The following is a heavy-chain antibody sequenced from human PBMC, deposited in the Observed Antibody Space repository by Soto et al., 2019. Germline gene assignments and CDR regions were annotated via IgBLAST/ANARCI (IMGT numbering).Heavy chain of an antibody. Sequence: QVQLVESGGGVVQPGRSLRLSCAASGFTFSSYGMHWVRQAPGKGLEWVAVISYDGSNKYYADSVKGRFTISRDNSKNTLYLQMNSLRAEDTAVYYCAKDWDVVVVAATTLERWGQGTLVTVSS. V-gene: IGHV3-30*18. CDR1: GFTFSSYG. CDR3: AKDWDVVVVAATTLER. J-gene: IGHJ4*02. CDR2: ISYDGSNK. D-gene: IGHD2-15*01.